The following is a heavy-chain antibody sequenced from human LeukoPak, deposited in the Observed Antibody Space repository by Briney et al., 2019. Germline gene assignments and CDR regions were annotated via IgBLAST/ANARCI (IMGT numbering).Heavy chain of an antibody. CDR2: ISYDGSNK. V-gene: IGHV3-30*04. CDR3: ASRRGFDY. D-gene: IGHD3-16*01. J-gene: IGHJ4*02. CDR1: GFTFSSYA. Sequence: PGGSLRLSCAASGFTFSSYAMHWVRQAPGKGLEWVAVISYDGSNKYYADSVKGRFTISRDNSKNTLYLQMNSLRAEDTAVYYCASRRGFDYWGQGTLVTVS.